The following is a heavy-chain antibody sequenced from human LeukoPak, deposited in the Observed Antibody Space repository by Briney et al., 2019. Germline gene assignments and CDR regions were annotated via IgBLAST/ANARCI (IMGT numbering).Heavy chain of an antibody. CDR3: ARQISPIFFDY. CDR2: IYYSGST. Sequence: SEPLSLTCTVSGGSISSSSYYWGWIRQPPGKGLEWIGSIYYSGSTYYNPSLKSRVTISVDTSKNQFSLKLSSVTAADTAVYYCARQISPIFFDYWGQGTLVTVSS. V-gene: IGHV4-39*07. J-gene: IGHJ4*02. CDR1: GGSISSSSYY.